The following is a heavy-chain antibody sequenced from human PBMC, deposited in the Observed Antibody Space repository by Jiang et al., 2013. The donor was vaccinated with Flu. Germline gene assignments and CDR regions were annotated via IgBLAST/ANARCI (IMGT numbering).Heavy chain of an antibody. CDR1: GYTHSNFV. CDR3: ARDQAVPTALDI. J-gene: IGHJ3*02. D-gene: IGHD6-6*01. Sequence: GAEVKKPGASVKVTCKVTGYTHSNFVIQWVRQAPGQRLEWMGWISAVSGNTIYSQNFQGRVTIARDTSASAAYMELTSLTPEDTAVYYCARDQAVPTALDI. CDR2: ISAVSGNT. V-gene: IGHV1-3*01.